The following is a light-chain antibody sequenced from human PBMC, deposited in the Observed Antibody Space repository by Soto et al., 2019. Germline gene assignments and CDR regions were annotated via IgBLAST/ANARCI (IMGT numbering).Light chain of an antibody. CDR3: QQYNNWPLT. CDR2: GAS. Sequence: EIVMTQSPATLSVSPGERATLSCRASQSVTSNLAWYQQKPGQPPRRLIYGASTRATGIPARFSGSGSGTEFTLTISSLQSEDFAAYYCQQYNNWPLTFGGGTKVEIK. CDR1: QSVTSN. J-gene: IGKJ4*01. V-gene: IGKV3-15*01.